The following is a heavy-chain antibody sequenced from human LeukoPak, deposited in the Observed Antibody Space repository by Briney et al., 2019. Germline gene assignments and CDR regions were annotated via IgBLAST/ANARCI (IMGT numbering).Heavy chain of an antibody. CDR2: ISSSGGTI. J-gene: IGHJ4*02. CDR3: AKDQPQYYYDSSGYDY. CDR1: GFTFNTFS. Sequence: GGSLRLSCAASGFTFNTFSMNWVRQAPGKGLEWVSYISSSGGTIYYADSVKGRFTISRDNAKNSLYLQMNSLRAEDTAVYYCAKDQPQYYYDSSGYDYWGQGTLVTVSS. D-gene: IGHD3-22*01. V-gene: IGHV3-48*01.